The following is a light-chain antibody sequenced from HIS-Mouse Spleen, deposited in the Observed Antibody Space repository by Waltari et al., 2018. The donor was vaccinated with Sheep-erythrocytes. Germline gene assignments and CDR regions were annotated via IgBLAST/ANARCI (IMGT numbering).Light chain of an antibody. CDR2: AAS. CDR3: QQANSFPYT. J-gene: IGKJ2*01. V-gene: IGKV1-12*01. Sequence: DIQMTQSPSSVSASVGDSFTITCRASQGISSWVSWSQQKPGKAPKLLIYAASSLRSGVPSRFSGSGSGTDFTLTISSLQPEDFATYYCQQANSFPYTFGQGTKLEIK. CDR1: QGISSW.